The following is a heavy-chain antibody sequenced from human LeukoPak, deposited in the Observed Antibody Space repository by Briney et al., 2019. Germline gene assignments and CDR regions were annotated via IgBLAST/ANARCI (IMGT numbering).Heavy chain of an antibody. CDR3: ARHRCSSTSCYYLDY. CDR2: IYYSGSTT. D-gene: IGHD2-2*01. Sequence: KPAETLSLTCTVSGGSITNYWWSWIRQPPGRGLEWVGYIYYSGSTTNYNPSLRDRATISVDASKNQFSLKLSSVTAADTAVYYCARHRCSSTSCYYLDYWGQGTLVTVSS. V-gene: IGHV4-59*08. J-gene: IGHJ4*02. CDR1: GGSITNYW.